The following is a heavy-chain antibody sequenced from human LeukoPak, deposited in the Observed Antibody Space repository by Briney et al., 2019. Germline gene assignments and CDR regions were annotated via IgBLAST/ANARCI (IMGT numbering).Heavy chain of an antibody. V-gene: IGHV3-11*01. CDR1: GFTFSDFH. CDR2: ITNSGSDI. D-gene: IGHD6-13*01. Sequence: PGGSLRLSCVVSGFTFSDFHMSWLRQAPGKGLEWISYITNSGSDIEYADSVKGQFTISWDNAKKSLYLEMNTLRAEDTAIYYCACPYRSRFDYWGQGTLVTVSS. CDR3: ACPYRSRFDY. J-gene: IGHJ4*02.